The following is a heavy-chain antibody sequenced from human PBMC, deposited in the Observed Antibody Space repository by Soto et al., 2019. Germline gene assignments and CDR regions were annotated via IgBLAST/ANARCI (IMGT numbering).Heavy chain of an antibody. CDR2: MNPNSGNT. Sequence: QVQLVQSGAEVKKPGASVKVSCKASGYTFTSYDINWVRQATGQGLEWMGWMNPNSGNTGYAQKFSGNGTMTRNTAISTAYMELSSLRSEDTAVYYFAREHSSSWRFDYWGQGTLVTVSS. D-gene: IGHD6-13*01. J-gene: IGHJ4*02. V-gene: IGHV1-8*01. CDR1: GYTFTSYD. CDR3: AREHSSSWRFDY.